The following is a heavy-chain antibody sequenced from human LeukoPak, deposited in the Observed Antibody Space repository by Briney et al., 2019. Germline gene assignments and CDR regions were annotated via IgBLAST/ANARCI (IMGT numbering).Heavy chain of an antibody. CDR3: ARFVYGSGSVYYYYMDV. V-gene: IGHV1-18*01. J-gene: IGHJ6*03. Sequence: GASVKVSCKASGYTFTSYGISWVRQAPGQGLEWMGWISAYNGNTNYAQKLQGRVTMTTDTSTSTAYMELRSLRSDDTAVYYCARFVYGSGSVYYYYMDVWGKGTTVTISS. CDR2: ISAYNGNT. D-gene: IGHD3-10*01. CDR1: GYTFTSYG.